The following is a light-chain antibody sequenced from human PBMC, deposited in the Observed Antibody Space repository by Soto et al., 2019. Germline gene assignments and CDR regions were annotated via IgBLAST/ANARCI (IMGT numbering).Light chain of an antibody. CDR1: QDIINY. Sequence: DIQMTQSPSSLSASVGDRVTITFRASQDIINYLAWYQQKPGKVPKLLIYAASTLQSGVPSRFSGSGSGTDFTLTISSLQPEDVATYYCQKYNSAPWTFGQGTKVEIK. J-gene: IGKJ1*01. CDR3: QKYNSAPWT. CDR2: AAS. V-gene: IGKV1-27*01.